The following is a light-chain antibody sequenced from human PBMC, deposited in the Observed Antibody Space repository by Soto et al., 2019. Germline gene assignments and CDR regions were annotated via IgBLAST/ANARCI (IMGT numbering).Light chain of an antibody. CDR2: GAS. V-gene: IGKV1-5*01. CDR1: QRISSW. Sequence: DIQMTQSPSTLSASVGDRVTITCRASQRISSWLAWYQQKPGKAPKLLISGASSLESGVPSRFSGSGSGTDFTLTITSLQPDDFATYYCQHYDSYLCTFGQGTKLEIK. CDR3: QHYDSYLCT. J-gene: IGKJ2*02.